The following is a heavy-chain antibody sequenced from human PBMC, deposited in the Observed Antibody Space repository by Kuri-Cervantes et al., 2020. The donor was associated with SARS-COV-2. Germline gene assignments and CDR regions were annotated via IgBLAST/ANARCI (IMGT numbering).Heavy chain of an antibody. CDR2: IRYDGSNK. J-gene: IGHJ5*02. D-gene: IGHD3-10*01. Sequence: GGSLRLSCAASGFTFSSYGMHWVRQAPGKGLEWVAFIRYDGSNKYYADSVKGRFTISRDNSKNSLYLQMNSLRTEDTALYYCAKDIQARGLHYGSGSWFDPWGQGTLVTVYS. V-gene: IGHV3-30*02. CDR1: GFTFSSYG. CDR3: AKDIQARGLHYGSGSWFDP.